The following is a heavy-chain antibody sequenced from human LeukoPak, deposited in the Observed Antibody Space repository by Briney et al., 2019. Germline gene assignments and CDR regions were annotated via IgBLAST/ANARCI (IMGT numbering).Heavy chain of an antibody. Sequence: ASVKVSCKASGYTFTGYYMHWVRQAPGQGLEWMGWINPNSGGTNYAQKFQGRVTMTRDTSISTAYMELSRLRSDDTAVYYCARDPTTVTTFDYWGQGTLVTVFS. V-gene: IGHV1-2*02. CDR2: INPNSGGT. J-gene: IGHJ4*02. CDR1: GYTFTGYY. CDR3: ARDPTTVTTFDY. D-gene: IGHD4-17*01.